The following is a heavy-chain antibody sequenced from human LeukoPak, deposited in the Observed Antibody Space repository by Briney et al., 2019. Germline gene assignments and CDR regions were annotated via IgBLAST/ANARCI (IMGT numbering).Heavy chain of an antibody. CDR2: IYISDGA. CDR3: ARDADS. J-gene: IGHJ4*02. CDR1: GFTVSSNY. Sequence: PGGSLRLSCVASGFTVSSNYMSWVRPAPGKGLEWVSLIYISDGAYYADSVKGRFTISRDNSKNTLYLQMNSLRAEDTAVYYCARDADSWGQGTLVTVSS. V-gene: IGHV3-66*01.